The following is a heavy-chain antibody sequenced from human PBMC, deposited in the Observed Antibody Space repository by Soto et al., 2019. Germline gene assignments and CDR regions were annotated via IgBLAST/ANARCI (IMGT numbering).Heavy chain of an antibody. CDR3: TTPSIMITFGGAARRVNGMDV. Sequence: GGSLRLSCAASGFTFSGSAMHWVRQASGKGLEWVGRIRSKANSYATAYAASVKGRFTISRDDSKNTAYLQMNSLKTEDTAVYYCTTPSIMITFGGAARRVNGMDVWGQRTTVTGSS. CDR1: GFTFSGSA. CDR2: IRSKANSYAT. D-gene: IGHD3-16*01. V-gene: IGHV3-73*01. J-gene: IGHJ6*02.